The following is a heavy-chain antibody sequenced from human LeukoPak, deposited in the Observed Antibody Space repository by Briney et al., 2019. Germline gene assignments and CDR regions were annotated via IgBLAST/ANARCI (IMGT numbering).Heavy chain of an antibody. D-gene: IGHD3-10*01. Sequence: ASVKVSCKASGYTFTSYYMHWVRQAPGQGLEWMGWMNPNSGVANYARTFQGRLTMTRDPSISTAYMELSRLRSDDTAVYYCATEKTVWNSGGRPMDVWGKGTTVTVSS. CDR3: ATEKTVWNSGGRPMDV. CDR2: MNPNSGVA. CDR1: GYTFTSYY. J-gene: IGHJ6*04. V-gene: IGHV1-2*02.